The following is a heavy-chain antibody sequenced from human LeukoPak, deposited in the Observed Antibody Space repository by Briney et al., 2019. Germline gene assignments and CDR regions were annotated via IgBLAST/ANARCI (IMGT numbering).Heavy chain of an antibody. CDR3: ASPRVAAAGRPFDY. J-gene: IGHJ4*02. CDR2: IYHSGST. V-gene: IGHV4-30-2*01. Sequence: SQTLSLTCTVSGGSISSGGYYWSWIRQPPGKGLEWIGYIYHSGSTYYNPSLKSRVTISVDRSKNRFSLKLSSVTAADTAVYYCASPRVAAAGRPFDYWGQGTLVTVSS. CDR1: GGSISSGGYY. D-gene: IGHD6-13*01.